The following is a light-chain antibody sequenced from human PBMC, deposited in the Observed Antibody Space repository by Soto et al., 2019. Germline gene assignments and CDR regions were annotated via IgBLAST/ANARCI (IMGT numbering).Light chain of an antibody. CDR3: QQYGSSPRT. J-gene: IGKJ5*01. CDR2: TAS. Sequence: EIMLAQSRATLSLSPCERATLSFSASQSVSSNLAWYQQKPGQAPRLLIHTASSRATGIPDRFSGSGSGTDFTLTISRLEPEDFAVYYCQQYGSSPRTFGQGTRLEI. V-gene: IGKV3-20*01. CDR1: QSVSSN.